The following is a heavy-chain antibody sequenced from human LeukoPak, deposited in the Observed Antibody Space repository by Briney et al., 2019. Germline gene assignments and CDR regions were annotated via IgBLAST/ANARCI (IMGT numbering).Heavy chain of an antibody. CDR1: GFTFSSYG. Sequence: GGSLRLACAASGFTFSSYGMSWVRQAPGKGLEWVSAISGSGGSTYYADSVKGRFTISRDNSKITLYLQMNSLRAEDTAIYCVSGSSGWFGDNWFDPWGQGTLVTVSS. D-gene: IGHD6-19*01. CDR2: ISGSGGST. V-gene: IGHV3-23*01. J-gene: IGHJ5*02. CDR3: SGSSGWFGDNWFDP.